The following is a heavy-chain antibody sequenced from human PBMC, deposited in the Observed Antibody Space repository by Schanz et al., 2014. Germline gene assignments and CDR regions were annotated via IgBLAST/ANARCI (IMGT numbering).Heavy chain of an antibody. Sequence: QVQLVQSGAEVKKPGASVRVSCKASGYSFTTYDVNWVRQATGQGLEWMGLINPSVGNTNYAQKFRGRVTMTRDTSTSTVYMELSSLRSEDTAVYYCARGGFFDSTSFDSWGQGTLVTVSS. V-gene: IGHV1-46*03. J-gene: IGHJ4*02. CDR1: GYSFTTYD. CDR2: INPSVGNT. D-gene: IGHD2-2*01. CDR3: ARGGFFDSTSFDS.